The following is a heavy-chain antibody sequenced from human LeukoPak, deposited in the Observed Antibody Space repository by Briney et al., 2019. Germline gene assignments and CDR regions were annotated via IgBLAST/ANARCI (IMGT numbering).Heavy chain of an antibody. CDR1: GFTFSSYG. Sequence: GGSLRLSCAASGFTFSSYGMHWVRQAPGKGLEWVAFIRYDGSNKYYADSVKGRFTISRDNSKNTLYLQMNSLRAEDTAVYYCAKGLIVVVPAAYDAFDIWGRGTMVTVSS. J-gene: IGHJ3*02. CDR3: AKGLIVVVPAAYDAFDI. V-gene: IGHV3-30*02. CDR2: IRYDGSNK. D-gene: IGHD2-2*01.